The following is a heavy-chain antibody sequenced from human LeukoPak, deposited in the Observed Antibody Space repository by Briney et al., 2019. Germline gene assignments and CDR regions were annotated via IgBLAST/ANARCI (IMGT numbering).Heavy chain of an antibody. J-gene: IGHJ4*02. CDR3: ARDVYYGSGSPRLAY. D-gene: IGHD3-10*01. Sequence: GGSLRLSCAASGFTFSDYNMNWVRQVPGKGLESVSYMSRSGDIIYYADSVKGRFTISRDNAKNSLYLQMNSLRAEDTAVYYCARDVYYGSGSPRLAYWGQGTLVTVSS. V-gene: IGHV3-48*01. CDR1: GFTFSDYN. CDR2: MSRSGDII.